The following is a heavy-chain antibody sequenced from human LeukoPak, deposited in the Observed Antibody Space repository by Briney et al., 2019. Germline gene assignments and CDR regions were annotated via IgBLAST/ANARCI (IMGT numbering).Heavy chain of an antibody. V-gene: IGHV4-39*01. D-gene: IGHD6-19*01. Sequence: SETLSLTCTVSGGSISSSSYYWGWIRQPPGKGLEWIGSIYHSGSTYYNPSLKSRVTISVDKSDNQFSLKVSSVTAADTAVYYCARHIAVTGQRGFDYWGQGTLVTVSS. CDR1: GGSISSSSYY. J-gene: IGHJ4*02. CDR3: ARHIAVTGQRGFDY. CDR2: IYHSGST.